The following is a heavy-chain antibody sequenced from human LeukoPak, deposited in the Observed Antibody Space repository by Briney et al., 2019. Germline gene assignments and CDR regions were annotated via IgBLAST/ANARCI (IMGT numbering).Heavy chain of an antibody. J-gene: IGHJ4*02. CDR2: MNPNSGNT. Sequence: GASVKVSCKASGYTFTSYDINWVRQATGQGLEWMGWMNPNSGNTGYAQKFQGRVTITRNTSISTAYMELSSLRSEDTAVYYCARTAYCGGDCYFETTTLDYWGQGTLVTVSS. CDR3: ARTAYCGGDCYFETTTLDY. D-gene: IGHD2-21*02. CDR1: GYTFTSYD. V-gene: IGHV1-8*03.